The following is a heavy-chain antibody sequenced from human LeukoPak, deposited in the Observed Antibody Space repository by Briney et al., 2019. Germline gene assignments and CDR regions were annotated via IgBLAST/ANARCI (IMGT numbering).Heavy chain of an antibody. D-gene: IGHD3-10*02. CDR1: GGSISSGSYY. CDR3: ARATYYVAFDI. J-gene: IGHJ3*02. CDR2: INHSGST. Sequence: SETLSLTCTVSGGSISSGSYYWSWIRQPPGKGLEWIGEINHSGSTNYNPSLKSRVTISVDTSKNQFSLKLSSVTAADTAVYYCARATYYVAFDIWGQGTMVTVSS. V-gene: IGHV4-39*07.